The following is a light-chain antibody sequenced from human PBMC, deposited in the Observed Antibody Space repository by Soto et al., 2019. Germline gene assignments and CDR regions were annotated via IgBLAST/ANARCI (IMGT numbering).Light chain of an antibody. CDR3: SSYTSSSTLVV. V-gene: IGLV2-14*01. CDR1: SSVVGGYNY. J-gene: IGLJ2*01. CDR2: EVS. Sequence: QSVLTQPASVSGSPGQSITISCTGTSSVVGGYNYVSWYQQHPGKAPKLMIYEVSNRPSGVSNRFSGSKSGNTASLTISGLQAEDEADYYCSSYTSSSTLVVFGGGTKLTVL.